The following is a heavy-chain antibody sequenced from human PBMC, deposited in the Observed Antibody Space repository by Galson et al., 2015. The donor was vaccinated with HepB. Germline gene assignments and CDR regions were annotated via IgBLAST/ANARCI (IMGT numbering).Heavy chain of an antibody. D-gene: IGHD5-18*01. CDR1: GYTFTSYA. CDR2: INTNTGNP. J-gene: IGHJ4*02. V-gene: IGHV7-4-1*02. Sequence: SVKVTCKASGYTFTSYAMNWVRQAPGQGLEWMRWINTNTGNPTYAQGFTGRFVFSLDTSVSTAYLQISSLKAEDTAVYYCARGGQLWLELFDYWGQGTLVTVSS. CDR3: ARGGQLWLELFDY.